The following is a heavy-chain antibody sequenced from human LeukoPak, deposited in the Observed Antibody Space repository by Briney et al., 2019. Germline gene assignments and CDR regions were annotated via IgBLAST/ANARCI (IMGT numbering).Heavy chain of an antibody. CDR2: IYSGGST. V-gene: IGHV3-66*01. CDR3: ARGRDGYNPLGY. CDR1: GFTVSSNY. D-gene: IGHD5-24*01. Sequence: QTGGSLRLSCAASGFTVSSNYMSWVRQAPGKGLEWVSVIYSGGSTYYADSVKGRFTISRDNSKNTLYLQMNSLRAEDTAVYYCARGRDGYNPLGYWGQGTLVTVSS. J-gene: IGHJ4*02.